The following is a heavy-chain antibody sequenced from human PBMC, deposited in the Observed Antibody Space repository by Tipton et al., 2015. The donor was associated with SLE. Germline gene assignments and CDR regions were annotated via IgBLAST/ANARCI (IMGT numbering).Heavy chain of an antibody. CDR1: GGSFSGYY. J-gene: IGHJ3*02. CDR3: ARDRPGDIVIAAARAFDI. CDR2: INHSGST. V-gene: IGHV4-34*01. D-gene: IGHD6-13*01. Sequence: TLSLTCTVYGGSFSGYYWSWIRQPPGKGLEWIGEINHSGSTNYNPSLKSRVNISVDTSKNQFSLKLSSVTAADTAVYYCARDRPGDIVIAAARAFDIWGQGTMVTVSS.